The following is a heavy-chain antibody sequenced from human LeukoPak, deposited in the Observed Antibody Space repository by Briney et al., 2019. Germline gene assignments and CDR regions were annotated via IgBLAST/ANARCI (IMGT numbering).Heavy chain of an antibody. D-gene: IGHD6-6*01. CDR1: GFTFSSCS. Sequence: GGSLRLSCAASGFTFSSCSMNWVRQAPGKGLEWVSYISSSSSTIYYADSVKGRFTISRDNAKNSLYLQMNSLRAEDTAVYYCARDGSSSSTYYYYMDVWGKGTTVTVSS. CDR3: ARDGSSSSTYYYYMDV. V-gene: IGHV3-48*01. CDR2: ISSSSSTI. J-gene: IGHJ6*03.